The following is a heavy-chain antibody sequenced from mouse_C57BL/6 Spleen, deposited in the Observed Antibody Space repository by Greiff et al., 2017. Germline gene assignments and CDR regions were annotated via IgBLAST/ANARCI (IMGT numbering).Heavy chain of an antibody. CDR2: INPSNGGT. V-gene: IGHV1-53*01. Sequence: QVQLQQPGTELVKPGASVKLSCKASGYTFTSYWMHWVKQRPGQGLEWIGNINPSNGGTNYNEKFKSKATLTVDKSSSTAYMQLSSLTSEDSAVYYCARGGYYYGRSPFDVWGTGTTVTVSS. D-gene: IGHD1-1*01. J-gene: IGHJ1*03. CDR1: GYTFTSYW. CDR3: ARGGYYYGRSPFDV.